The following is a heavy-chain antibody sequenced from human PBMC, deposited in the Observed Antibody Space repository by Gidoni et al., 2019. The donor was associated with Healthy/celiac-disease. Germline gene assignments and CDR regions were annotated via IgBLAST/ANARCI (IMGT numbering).Heavy chain of an antibody. CDR2: ISWDGGST. J-gene: IGHJ6*02. Sequence: EVQLVESGGVVVQPGGSLRLSCAASGFTFDDYTMHWVRQAPGKGLECVSLISWDGGSTYYADSVKGRFTISRDNSKNSLYLQMNSLRTEDTALYYCAKDIAVGNYYGMDVWGQGTTVTVSS. CDR3: AKDIAVGNYYGMDV. CDR1: GFTFDDYT. D-gene: IGHD6-19*01. V-gene: IGHV3-43*01.